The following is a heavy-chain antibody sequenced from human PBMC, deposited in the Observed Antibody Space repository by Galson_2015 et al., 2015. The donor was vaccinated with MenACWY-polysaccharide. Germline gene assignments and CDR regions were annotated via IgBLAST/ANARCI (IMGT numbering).Heavy chain of an antibody. CDR2: MSYSGSA. D-gene: IGHD1-26*01. Sequence: ETLSLTCTVSGDSVTSATYYWSWLRQPPGKGLEWIGYMSYSGSANHNPSLKSRVTISIDTSKNQFSLRLTSVTAADTAMYYCAREPTYSGSFGWFDPWGQGTLVTVSS. V-gene: IGHV4-61*01. CDR3: AREPTYSGSFGWFDP. CDR1: GDSVTSATYY. J-gene: IGHJ5*02.